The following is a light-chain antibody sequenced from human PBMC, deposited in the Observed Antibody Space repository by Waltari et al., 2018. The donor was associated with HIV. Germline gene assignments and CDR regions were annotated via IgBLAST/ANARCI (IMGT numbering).Light chain of an antibody. CDR2: ATS. V-gene: IGKV1-12*01. CDR3: QQAKTFPLT. J-gene: IGKJ4*01. CDR1: QGISSW. Sequence: VQMTQSPSSVSASVGDRAPIPCRASQGISSWLAWYQQRPGEAPKLLIYATSGLHTGVPSRFRGDGFGTEFTLTISSLQPEDFATYYCQQAKTFPLTFGGGTRVEMK.